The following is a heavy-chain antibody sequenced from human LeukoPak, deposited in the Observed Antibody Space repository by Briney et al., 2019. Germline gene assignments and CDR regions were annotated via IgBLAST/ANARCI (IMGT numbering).Heavy chain of an antibody. V-gene: IGHV3-69-1*01. J-gene: IGHJ4*02. D-gene: IGHD1-7*01. CDR3: AVLTGTSAFDY. CDR1: GGSIGSYY. CDR2: IRVGGET. Sequence: ETLSLTCTVSGGSIGSYYWSWIRQPPGKGLEWVSGIRVGGETHYADSVKGRFTISRDNAKNSLYLQMNSLRAEDTAVYYCAVLTGTSAFDYWGQGTLVTVSS.